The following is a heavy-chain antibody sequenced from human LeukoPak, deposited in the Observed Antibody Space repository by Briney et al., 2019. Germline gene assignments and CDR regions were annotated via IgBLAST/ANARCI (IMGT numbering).Heavy chain of an antibody. CDR2: INHSGST. CDR3: ARISPALDYGDYVTWFDY. V-gene: IGHV4-34*01. D-gene: IGHD4-17*01. J-gene: IGHJ4*02. CDR1: GGSFSGYY. Sequence: SETLSHTCAVYGGSFSGYYWSWIRQPPGKGLEWIGEINHSGSTNYNPSLKSRVTISVDTSKNQFSLKLSSVTAADTAVYYCARISPALDYGDYVTWFDYWGQGTLVTVSS.